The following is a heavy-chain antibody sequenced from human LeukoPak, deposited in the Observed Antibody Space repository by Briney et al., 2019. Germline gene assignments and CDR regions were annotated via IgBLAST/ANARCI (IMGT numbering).Heavy chain of an antibody. J-gene: IGHJ5*02. D-gene: IGHD2-2*01. V-gene: IGHV4-59*01. CDR3: ATSDPPSPA. CDR2: TFKSGST. CDR1: GGSFSGYS. Sequence: SETLSLTCAVYGGSFSGYSWSWVRQPPGKGLEWITYTFKSGSTYYNPLLKSRVTISVDTSKNQFSLRLDSVTAADMAVYYCATSDPPSPAWGQGTLVTVSS.